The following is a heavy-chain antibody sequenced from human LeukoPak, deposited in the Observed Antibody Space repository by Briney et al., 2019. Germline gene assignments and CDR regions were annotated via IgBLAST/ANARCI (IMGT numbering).Heavy chain of an antibody. CDR3: ARVNEKTDCSGGSCYYFDY. Sequence: PSETLSLTCTVSGGSISSGDYYWSWIRQPPGKGLEWIGYIYYSGSTYYNPSLKSRVTISVDTSKNQFSLKLSSVTAADTAVYYCARVNEKTDCSGGSCYYFDYWGQGTLVTVSS. D-gene: IGHD2-15*01. CDR2: IYYSGST. J-gene: IGHJ4*02. V-gene: IGHV4-30-4*08. CDR1: GGSISSGDYY.